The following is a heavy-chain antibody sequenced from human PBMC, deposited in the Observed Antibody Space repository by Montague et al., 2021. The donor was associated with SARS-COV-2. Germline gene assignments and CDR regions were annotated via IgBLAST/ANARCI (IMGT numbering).Heavy chain of an antibody. D-gene: IGHD1-1*01. Sequence: CAISGDSVSSNSATWNWVRQSPSRGLEWLGRTYYRSKWYNDYAVPVRGRVTINPDTSKNQFSLQLNSVTPEDTAIYYCTSGREGNYNVMVVWGQGTTVTVSS. CDR2: TYYRSKWYN. CDR3: TSGREGNYNVMVV. V-gene: IGHV6-1*01. J-gene: IGHJ6*02. CDR1: GDSVSSNSAT.